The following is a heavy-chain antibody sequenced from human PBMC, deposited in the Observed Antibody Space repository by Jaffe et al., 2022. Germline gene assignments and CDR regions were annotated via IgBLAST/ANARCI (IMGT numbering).Heavy chain of an antibody. V-gene: IGHV3-23*01. CDR1: GFTFSSYA. D-gene: IGHD3-16*02. Sequence: EVQLLESGGGLVQPGGSLRLSCAASGFTFSSYAMSWVRQAPGKGLEWVSAISGSGGSTYYADSVKGRFTISRDNSKNTLYLQMNSLRAEDTAVYYCAKEGEPNYDYIWGSYRLTYLGYYFDYWGQGTLVTVSS. CDR3: AKEGEPNYDYIWGSYRLTYLGYYFDY. CDR2: ISGSGGST. J-gene: IGHJ4*02.